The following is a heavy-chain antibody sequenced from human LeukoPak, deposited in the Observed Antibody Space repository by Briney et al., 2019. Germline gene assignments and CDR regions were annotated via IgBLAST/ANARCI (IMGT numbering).Heavy chain of an antibody. D-gene: IGHD6-19*01. CDR2: INPNSGGT. V-gene: IGHV1-2*02. CDR3: ARSERIAVAGGY. Sequence: ASVKVPCKASGYTFTGYYMHWVRQAPGQGLEWMGWINPNSGGTNYAQKFQGRVTMTRDTSISTAYMELSRLRSDDTAVYYCARSERIAVAGGYWGQGTLVTVSS. J-gene: IGHJ4*02. CDR1: GYTFTGYY.